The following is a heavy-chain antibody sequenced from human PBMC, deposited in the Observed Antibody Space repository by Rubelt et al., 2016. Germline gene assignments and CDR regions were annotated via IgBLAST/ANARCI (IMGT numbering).Heavy chain of an antibody. D-gene: IGHD2-21*01. V-gene: IGHV4-34*01. CDR1: GGSFSGYY. Sequence: QVQLQQWGAGLLKPSETLSLTCAVYGGSFSGYYWSWIRQPPGKGLEWIGEINHSGSTNYNRSLKSRVTITVDTSKNQFSLKLSSVTAADTAVYYCALCGGGVQELWGQGTLVTVSS. J-gene: IGHJ4*02. CDR3: ALCGGGVQEL. CDR2: INHSGST.